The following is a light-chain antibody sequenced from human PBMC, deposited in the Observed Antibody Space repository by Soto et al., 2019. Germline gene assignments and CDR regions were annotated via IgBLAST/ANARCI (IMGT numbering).Light chain of an antibody. CDR3: CSYAGTYTFV. V-gene: IGLV2-14*01. J-gene: IGLJ1*01. CDR1: SSDVGAYNY. Sequence: QSALTQPASVSGSPGQSITISCTGTSSDVGAYNYVSWYQQHPGKAPKLMIFEVNNRPSGVSNRFSGSKSGNTASLTISGLQAEDEADYYCCSYAGTYTFVFGTGTKLTVL. CDR2: EVN.